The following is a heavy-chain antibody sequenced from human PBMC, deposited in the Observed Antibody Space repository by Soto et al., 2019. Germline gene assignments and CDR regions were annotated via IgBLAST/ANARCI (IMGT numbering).Heavy chain of an antibody. J-gene: IGHJ6*02. V-gene: IGHV1-18*01. CDR1: GYTFTSYG. CDR2: ISAYNGNT. CDR3: ARDRGNDFWSGYQYYYYYGMDV. Sequence: GASVKVSCKASGYTFTSYGIIWVRQAPGQGLEWMGWISAYNGNTNYAQKLQGRVTMTTDTSTSTAYMELRSLRSDDTAVYYCARDRGNDFWSGYQYYYYYGMDVWGQGTTVTVSS. D-gene: IGHD3-3*01.